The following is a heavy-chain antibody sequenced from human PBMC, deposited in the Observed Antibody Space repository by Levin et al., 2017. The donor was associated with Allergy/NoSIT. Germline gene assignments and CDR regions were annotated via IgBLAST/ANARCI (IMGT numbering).Heavy chain of an antibody. CDR3: ARVERDNWNDGDDFDV. CDR1: GFSVSARY. V-gene: IGHV3-66*02. Sequence: AGGSLRLSCAVSGFSVSARYMTWVRQAPGKGLEWVSVIYGGKDAYYADSVRGRFTISRDFSKNTLDLQMTSLSSADTAVYFCARVERDNWNDGDDFDVWGQGTEVTVSS. D-gene: IGHD1-1*01. J-gene: IGHJ3*01. CDR2: IYGGKDA.